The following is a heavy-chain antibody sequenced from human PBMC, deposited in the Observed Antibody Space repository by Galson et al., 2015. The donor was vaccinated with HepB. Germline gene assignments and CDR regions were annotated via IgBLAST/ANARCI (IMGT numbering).Heavy chain of an antibody. CDR1: GFTFSSYW. J-gene: IGHJ4*02. V-gene: IGHV3-7*01. CDR3: ARDKYYDYVWGSYSEETFFDY. D-gene: IGHD3-16*01. Sequence: SLRLSCAASGFTFSSYWMSWVRQAPGKGLEWVANIKQDGSEKYYVDSVKGRYTISRDNAKNSLYLQMNSLRAEDTAVYYCARDKYYDYVWGSYSEETFFDYWGQGTLVTVSS. CDR2: IKQDGSEK.